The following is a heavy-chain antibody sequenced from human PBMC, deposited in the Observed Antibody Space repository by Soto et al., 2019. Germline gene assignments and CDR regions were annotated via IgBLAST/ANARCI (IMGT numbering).Heavy chain of an antibody. CDR2: ISGSGGST. CDR1: GFTFSSYA. CDR3: AKENGDSSSWFEFDY. J-gene: IGHJ4*02. V-gene: IGHV3-23*01. Sequence: EVQLLESGGGLVQPGGSLRLSCAASGFTFSSYAMSWVRQAPGKGLEWVSAISGSGGSTYYADSVKGRFTISRDNSKNPLYLQMSGLRAEDTAVYYCAKENGDSSSWFEFDYWGQGTLVTVSS. D-gene: IGHD6-13*01.